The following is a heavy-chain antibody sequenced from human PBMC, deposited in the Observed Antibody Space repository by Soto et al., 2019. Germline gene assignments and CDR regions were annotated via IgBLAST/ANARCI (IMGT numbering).Heavy chain of an antibody. J-gene: IGHJ4*02. CDR1: GVSISSYY. CDR3: VACDYGDYPRY. CDR2: IYSSGST. V-gene: IGHV4-4*07. D-gene: IGHD4-17*01. Sequence: SETLSLTCTVSGVSISSYYWSWIRQPAGKGLEWIGRIYSSGSTDYNPSLKGRVTISVDTSKNQFSLKLRSVTAADTAVYYCVACDYGDYPRYWGQGTLVTVSS.